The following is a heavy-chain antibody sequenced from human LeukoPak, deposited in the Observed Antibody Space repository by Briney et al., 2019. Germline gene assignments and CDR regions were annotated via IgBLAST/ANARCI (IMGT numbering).Heavy chain of an antibody. V-gene: IGHV3-21*01. CDR3: ARENHGSFDY. Sequence: GESLKISCAASGFSFSTYYVNWVRQAPGKGLEWVSCISSSSTYIYYADSVRGRFAISGDNAKNSLYLQMNSLGAEDTAVYYCARENHGSFDYWGQGSLVTVSS. CDR1: GFSFSTYY. J-gene: IGHJ4*02. D-gene: IGHD1-14*01. CDR2: ISSSSTYI.